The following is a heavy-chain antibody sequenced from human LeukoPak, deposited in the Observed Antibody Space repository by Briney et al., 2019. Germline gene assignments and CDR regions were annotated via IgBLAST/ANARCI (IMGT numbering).Heavy chain of an antibody. V-gene: IGHV4-39*01. D-gene: IGHD4-11*01. CDR1: GGSISSSSYY. CDR3: ARRLLTTGAFDI. J-gene: IGHJ3*02. CDR2: IYYSGST. Sequence: SETLSLTCTVSGGSISSSSYYWGWIRQPPGKGLEWIGSIYYSGSTYYNPSLKSRVTISVDTSKHQFSLKLSSMTVADTAVYYCARRLLTTGAFDIWGQGTMVTVSS.